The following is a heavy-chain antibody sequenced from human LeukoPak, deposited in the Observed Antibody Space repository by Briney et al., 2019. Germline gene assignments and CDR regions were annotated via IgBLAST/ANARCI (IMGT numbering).Heavy chain of an antibody. Sequence: PSETLSLTCSVSGDPIISDTYYWGWIRRPPGRGLEWIGTIHYTGDTYYTPSLQSRVTISLDTSKNQFSLKLSSVTAADTAVYYCASGIGAAADYFYYYMDVWGKGTTVTVSS. V-gene: IGHV4-39*01. J-gene: IGHJ6*03. CDR2: IHYTGDT. CDR1: GDPIISDTYY. D-gene: IGHD6-13*01. CDR3: ASGIGAAADYFYYYMDV.